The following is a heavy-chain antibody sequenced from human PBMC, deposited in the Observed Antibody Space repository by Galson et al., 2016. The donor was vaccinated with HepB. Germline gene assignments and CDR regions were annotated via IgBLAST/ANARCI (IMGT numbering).Heavy chain of an antibody. CDR2: ISGSARIT. Sequence: SLRLSCAGSEFKFNSYAMNWVRQAPGKGLEWVSGISGSARITSYAESARGRFTVSRDNSENTIYLEMSSLRVEDTALYYCAKGGCSAGSCYFDKWGQGVLVTVSS. CDR3: AKGGCSAGSCYFDK. V-gene: IGHV3-23*01. J-gene: IGHJ4*02. D-gene: IGHD2-15*01. CDR1: EFKFNSYA.